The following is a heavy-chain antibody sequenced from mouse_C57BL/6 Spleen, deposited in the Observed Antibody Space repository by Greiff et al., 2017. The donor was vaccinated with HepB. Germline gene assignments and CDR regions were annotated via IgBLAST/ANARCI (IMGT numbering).Heavy chain of an antibody. V-gene: IGHV1-69*01. D-gene: IGHD2-2*01. J-gene: IGHJ4*01. CDR3: ARVDGYDGVYAMDY. CDR2: IGPSGSYT. CDR1: GYTFTSYW. Sequence: QVQLQQPGAELVMPGASVKLSCKASGYTFTSYWMPWVKQRPGQGLEWIGAIGPSGSYTNYNQNVKGQSTLTVDKSTSTAYMQLSSLTSEDSAVYYCARVDGYDGVYAMDYWGQGTSVTVAS.